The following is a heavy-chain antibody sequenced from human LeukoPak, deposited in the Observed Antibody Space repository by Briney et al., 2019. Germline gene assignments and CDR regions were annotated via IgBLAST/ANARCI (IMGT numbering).Heavy chain of an antibody. CDR3: ARDADSSSWVDYYYYMDV. V-gene: IGHV3-7*03. CDR1: GFTFSSYW. D-gene: IGHD6-13*01. J-gene: IGHJ6*03. CDR2: IKQDGSEK. Sequence: GGSLRLSCAASGFTFSSYWMSWVRQAPGKGLEWVANIKQDGSEKYYVDSVKGRFTISRDNAKNSLYLQMNSLRAEDTAVYYCARDADSSSWVDYYYYMDVWGKGTTVTVSS.